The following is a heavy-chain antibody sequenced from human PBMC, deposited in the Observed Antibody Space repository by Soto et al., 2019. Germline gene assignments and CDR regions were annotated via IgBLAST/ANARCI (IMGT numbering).Heavy chain of an antibody. Sequence: ASVKVSCKASGYTFTSYYIHWVRQAPGQGLEWVGIINPSGGGTTYAQTFQGKVIMTSDTSTNTVYLELSSLRSEGTAVYYCARGSLTTVTSPIDYWGQGTLVTVSS. D-gene: IGHD4-17*01. CDR1: GYTFTSYY. J-gene: IGHJ4*02. V-gene: IGHV1-46*03. CDR2: INPSGGGT. CDR3: ARGSLTTVTSPIDY.